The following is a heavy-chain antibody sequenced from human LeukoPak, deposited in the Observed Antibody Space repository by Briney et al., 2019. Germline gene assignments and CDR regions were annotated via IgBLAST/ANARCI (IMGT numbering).Heavy chain of an antibody. CDR1: GGTFSSYA. CDR3: ARDHGDYDVVYYYYYMNV. J-gene: IGHJ6*03. V-gene: IGHV1-2*06. Sequence: ASVKVSCKASGGTFSSYAISWVRQAPGQGLEWMGRINPNSGGTNYAQEFQGRVTMTRDTSISTAYMELSRLRSDDTAVYYCARDHGDYDVVYYYYYMNVWGKGTTVTVSS. CDR2: INPNSGGT. D-gene: IGHD4-17*01.